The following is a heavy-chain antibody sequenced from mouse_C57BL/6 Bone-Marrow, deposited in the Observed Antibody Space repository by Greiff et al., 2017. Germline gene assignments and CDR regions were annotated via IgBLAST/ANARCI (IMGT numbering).Heavy chain of an antibody. Sequence: QVQLQQPGAELVMPGASVKLSCKASGYTFTSYWMHWVKQRPGQGLEWIGEIDPSDSYTNYNQKFKGKSTLTVDKSSSTAYMPLSSLTSEDSAVYYCAREDDGYHWYFDVWGTGTTVTVSS. J-gene: IGHJ1*03. CDR1: GYTFTSYW. CDR2: IDPSDSYT. V-gene: IGHV1-69*01. D-gene: IGHD2-3*01. CDR3: AREDDGYHWYFDV.